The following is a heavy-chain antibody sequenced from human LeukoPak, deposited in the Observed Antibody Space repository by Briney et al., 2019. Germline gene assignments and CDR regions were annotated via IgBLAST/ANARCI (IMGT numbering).Heavy chain of an antibody. Sequence: SETLTLTCTVSGGSISSYNWSWIRQPPGRGLEWIGYVYSSGSTNYNPSLESRVTISVDTSKNQFSLKLSSVTAADTAVYYCARSGYCSSSSCYKYYYYGMDVWGQGTTVTVSS. CDR3: ARSGYCSSSSCYKYYYYGMDV. CDR2: VYSSGST. CDR1: GGSISSYN. V-gene: IGHV4-59*01. D-gene: IGHD2-2*02. J-gene: IGHJ6*02.